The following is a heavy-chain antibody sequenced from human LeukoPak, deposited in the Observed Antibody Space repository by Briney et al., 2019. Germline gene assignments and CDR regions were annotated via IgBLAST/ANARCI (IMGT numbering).Heavy chain of an antibody. CDR3: ARDPGSCSSVTCYSWFDP. CDR2: IKQDGSEK. Sequence: PGGSLRLSCVAAGFTFSNYVMSWARQAPGRGLEWVADIKQDGSEKHYVDSVKGRFTISRDNAKNSLYLQMDSLRAEDTAVYYCARDPGSCSSVTCYSWFDPWGQGTLVTVSS. D-gene: IGHD2-2*02. CDR1: GFTFSNYV. J-gene: IGHJ5*02. V-gene: IGHV3-7*04.